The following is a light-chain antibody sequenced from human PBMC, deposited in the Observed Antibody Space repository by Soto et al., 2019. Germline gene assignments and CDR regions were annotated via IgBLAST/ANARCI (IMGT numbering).Light chain of an antibody. CDR3: QQLNIFPPLFT. Sequence: EIQLTQSPSFLSASVGDRVTITCRASQGIRSYLAWYQQRPGKAPELLIYGASTLRTGIASRFSGSGSGTEFTLTITSLQPEDFATYFCQQLNIFPPLFTFGPGTKVDIK. CDR1: QGIRSY. CDR2: GAS. V-gene: IGKV1-9*01. J-gene: IGKJ3*01.